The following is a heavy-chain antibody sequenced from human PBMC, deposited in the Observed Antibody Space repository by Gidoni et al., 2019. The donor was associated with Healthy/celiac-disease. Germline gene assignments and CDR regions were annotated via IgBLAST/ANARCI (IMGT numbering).Heavy chain of an antibody. Sequence: QLQLQQWGAGLLKPSVTLSLTCAVYGGSFSGYYWGWIRQPPGKGLEWIGEINHSGSNNYSPSLKSRVTISVDTSKNQFSLKLSSVTAADTAVYYCARAQRGYYYYYGMDVWGQGTTVTVSS. CDR2: INHSGSN. V-gene: IGHV4-34*01. CDR1: GGSFSGYY. D-gene: IGHD3-16*01. CDR3: ARAQRGYYYYYGMDV. J-gene: IGHJ6*02.